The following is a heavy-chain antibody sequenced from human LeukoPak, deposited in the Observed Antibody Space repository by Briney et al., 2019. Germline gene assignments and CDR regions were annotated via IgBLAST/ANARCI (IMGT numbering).Heavy chain of an antibody. J-gene: IGHJ5*02. CDR2: IIPIFGTA. CDR1: GGTFSSYA. D-gene: IGHD2-2*01. Sequence: GASVKVSCKASGGTFSSYAIGWVRRAPGQGLEWMGGIIPIFGTANYAQKFQGRVTITTDESTSTAYMELSSLRSEDTAVYYCARLGSSTSCSWGQGTLVTVSS. CDR3: ARLGSSTSCS. V-gene: IGHV1-69*05.